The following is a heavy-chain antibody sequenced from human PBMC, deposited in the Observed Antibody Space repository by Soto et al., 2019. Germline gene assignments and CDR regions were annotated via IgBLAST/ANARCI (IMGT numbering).Heavy chain of an antibody. CDR2: IHSGGTT. CDR3: AKEEQWLVLRFGYYFDY. CDR1: GFTVSSKY. D-gene: IGHD6-19*01. Sequence: GGSLRLSCAASGFTVSSKYMTWVRQAPGKGLEWVSLIHSGGTTYYADSVKGRFTISRDNSKNTLYLQMNSLRAEDTAVYYCAKEEQWLVLRFGYYFDYWGQGTLVTVSS. V-gene: IGHV3-53*01. J-gene: IGHJ4*02.